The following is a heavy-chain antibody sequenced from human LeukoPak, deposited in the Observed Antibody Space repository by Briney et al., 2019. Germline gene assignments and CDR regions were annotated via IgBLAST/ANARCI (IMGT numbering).Heavy chain of an antibody. D-gene: IGHD1-26*01. CDR3: AKGWSGSYGS. CDR1: GFTFSDYY. J-gene: IGHJ5*02. V-gene: IGHV3-23*01. Sequence: SGGSLRLSCAASGFTFSDYYMSWVRQAPGKGLEWVSGISGSGGSTYYADSVKGRFTISRDNSKNTLYLQMNSLRAEDTAVYYCAKGWSGSYGSWGQGTLVTVSS. CDR2: ISGSGGST.